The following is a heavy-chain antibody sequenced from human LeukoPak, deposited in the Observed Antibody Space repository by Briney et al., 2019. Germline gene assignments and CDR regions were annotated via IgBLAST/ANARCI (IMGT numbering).Heavy chain of an antibody. J-gene: IGHJ4*02. D-gene: IGHD6-13*01. V-gene: IGHV6-1*01. CDR2: TYYRANWYN. CDR3: ARELSIAAAESGRLVDPVTDY. CDR1: GDSVSSNSAA. Sequence: SQTLSLTCALSGDSVSSNSAAWHWIRQSPSRGLEWLGRTYYRANWYNDYAVSVKSRITINPDTSKNQFSLQLNSVTPEDTAVYYCARELSIAAAESGRLVDPVTDYWGQGTLVTVSS.